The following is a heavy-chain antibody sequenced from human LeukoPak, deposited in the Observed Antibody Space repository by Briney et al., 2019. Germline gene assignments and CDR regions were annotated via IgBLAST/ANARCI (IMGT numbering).Heavy chain of an antibody. D-gene: IGHD3-10*01. CDR2: ISPYNGNT. V-gene: IGHV1-18*01. CDR1: GYTFINYG. J-gene: IGHJ6*03. CDR3: ARSGEVRGANNYYYYMDV. Sequence: ASVKVSCKASGYTFINYGITWVRQAPGQGLEWMGWISPYNGNTKYLQKLQGRVTLTRDTSTNTAYMEVRSLRSDDTAVYYCARSGEVRGANNYYYYMDVWGKGTTVTISS.